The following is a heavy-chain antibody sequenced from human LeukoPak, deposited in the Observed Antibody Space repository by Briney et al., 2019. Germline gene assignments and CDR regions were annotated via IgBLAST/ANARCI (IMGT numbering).Heavy chain of an antibody. D-gene: IGHD4-17*01. CDR2: ISDSSSTK. CDR1: GFTFSSYE. V-gene: IGHV3-48*03. J-gene: IGHJ4*02. CDR3: ARVSPNTVTTLQYFDY. Sequence: GGSLRLSCAASGFTFSSYEMNWVRQAPGKGLEWVSYISDSSSTKYYADSVKGRFTISRDNAKNSMYLQMNSLRAEDTAVYYCARVSPNTVTTLQYFDYWGQGTLVTVSS.